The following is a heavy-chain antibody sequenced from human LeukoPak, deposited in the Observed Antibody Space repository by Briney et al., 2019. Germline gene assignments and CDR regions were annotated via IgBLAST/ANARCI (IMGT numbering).Heavy chain of an antibody. Sequence: GGSLRLSCEASGFTFSSYAMSWVRQAPGKGLEWVSGISGSGGSTYYADSVKGRFTISRDNSKNTLYLQMNSLRAEDTAVYYCAKITAANVWGTYRFDYWGQGTLVTVSS. CDR3: AKITAANVWGTYRFDY. V-gene: IGHV3-23*01. J-gene: IGHJ4*02. CDR1: GFTFSSYA. CDR2: ISGSGGST. D-gene: IGHD3-16*02.